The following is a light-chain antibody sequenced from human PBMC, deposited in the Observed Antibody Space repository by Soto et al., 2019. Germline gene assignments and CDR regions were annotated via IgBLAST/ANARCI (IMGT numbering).Light chain of an antibody. V-gene: IGKV3-20*01. CDR2: GAS. CDR1: QSVSSSY. Sequence: EIVLTQSPGTLSLSPGERATLSCRASQSVSSSYLAWYQQKPGQAPRLLIYGASSRATGIPDRFSGSGSRTDFTLTISRLEPEDYVVYYCQQYGSSPWTFGQGTKVEIK. CDR3: QQYGSSPWT. J-gene: IGKJ1*01.